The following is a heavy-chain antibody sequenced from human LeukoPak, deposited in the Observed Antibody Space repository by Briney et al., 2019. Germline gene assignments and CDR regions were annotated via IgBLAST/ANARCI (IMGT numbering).Heavy chain of an antibody. CDR2: IYTSGST. J-gene: IGHJ4*02. D-gene: IGHD1-26*01. CDR3: AREGGQRELDLVDY. Sequence: SETLSLTCTVAGGSISSYYWSWIRQPAGKGLEWIGRIYTSGSTNYNPSLKSRVTMSVDTSKNQFSLKLSSVTAADTAVYYCAREGGQRELDLVDYSGQGTLVTVSS. CDR1: GGSISSYY. V-gene: IGHV4-4*07.